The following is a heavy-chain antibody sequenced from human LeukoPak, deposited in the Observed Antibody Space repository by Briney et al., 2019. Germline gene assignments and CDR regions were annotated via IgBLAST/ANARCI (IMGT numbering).Heavy chain of an antibody. CDR3: ARESSYTSTGDDY. CDR2: IYHSGST. V-gene: IGHV4-38-2*02. D-gene: IGHD3-16*02. CDR1: GYFINSGYY. Sequence: PSETLSLTCAASGYFINSGYYWAWSRQPPGQGLEWIGIIYHSGSTYYNPSLKSRVTISVDTPKNQFFLKLSSVTAADSAVYYCARESSYTSTGDDYWGQGTLVTVSS. J-gene: IGHJ4*02.